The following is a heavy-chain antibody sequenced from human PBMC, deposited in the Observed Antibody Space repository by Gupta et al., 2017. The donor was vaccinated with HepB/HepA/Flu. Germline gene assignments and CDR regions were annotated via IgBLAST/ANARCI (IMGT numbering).Heavy chain of an antibody. CDR2: INPRTGDT. CDR1: GYTFTDST. V-gene: IGHV1-2*02. J-gene: IGHJ4*02. D-gene: IGHD6-19*01. Sequence: QVQLVQSGAEVEQPGASVKVSCKASGYTFTDSTMLHWVRQAPGQGLEWMAWINPRTGDTTYSEKFQGRLTVTRDTSISTVYMQLKSLRADDTAVYYCARGEGGWYGYWGQGTLVTVSS. CDR3: ARGEGGWYGY.